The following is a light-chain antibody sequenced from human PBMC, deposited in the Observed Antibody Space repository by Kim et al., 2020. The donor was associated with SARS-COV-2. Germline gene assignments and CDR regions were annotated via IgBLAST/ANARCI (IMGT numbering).Light chain of an antibody. CDR1: SLRSYY. CDR3: NSRTTGGNHRGWV. CDR2: GKN. J-gene: IGLJ3*02. Sequence: SSELTQDPAVSVALGQTVRITCQGDSLRSYYASWYQQKPGQAPVLVIYGKNNRPSGIPDRFSGSSSGNTASLTITGAQAEDEADYYCNSRTTGGNHRGWV. V-gene: IGLV3-19*01.